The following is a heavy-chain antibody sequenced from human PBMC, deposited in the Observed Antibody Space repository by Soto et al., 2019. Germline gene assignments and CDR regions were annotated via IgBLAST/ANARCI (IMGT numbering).Heavy chain of an antibody. Sequence: QVQLVQSGPEVKQPGASVKVSCKASGYTVASYGVTWVRQAPGQGLVWMGWISVYNGNTNYAQKLQGRVTMTADTSTNTAYMELRSLRSDDTAVYFCARDRSSSWYGDHWGQGTLVTVSS. D-gene: IGHD6-13*01. CDR3: ARDRSSSWYGDH. V-gene: IGHV1-18*01. CDR2: ISVYNGNT. J-gene: IGHJ4*02. CDR1: GYTVASYG.